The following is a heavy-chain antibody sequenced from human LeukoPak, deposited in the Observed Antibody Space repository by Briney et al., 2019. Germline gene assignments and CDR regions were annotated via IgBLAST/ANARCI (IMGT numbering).Heavy chain of an antibody. CDR2: ISYDGSKK. V-gene: IGHV3-33*01. CDR3: VRDFHFQLGIHWFFDL. D-gene: IGHD7-27*01. Sequence: PGGSLRLSCAASGFTFSSYAMHWVRQAPGKGLEWVAVISYDGSKKEYADSLKGRFTISRDDSKNTLYLQMNRLRDEDTAVYYCVRDFHFQLGIHWFFDLWGRGTLVTVSS. CDR1: GFTFSSYA. J-gene: IGHJ2*01.